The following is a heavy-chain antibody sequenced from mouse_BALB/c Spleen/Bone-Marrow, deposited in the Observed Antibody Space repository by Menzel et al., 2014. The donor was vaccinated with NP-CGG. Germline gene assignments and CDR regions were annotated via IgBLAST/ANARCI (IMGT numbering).Heavy chain of an antibody. D-gene: IGHD2-14*01. CDR2: ISGYYGDA. J-gene: IGHJ4*01. V-gene: IGHV1-67*01. CDR3: ARSGKVRNAMDY. CDR1: GYTFTDYA. Sequence: VKVVESGAELVRPGVSVKISCKGSGYTFTDYAIHWVKQSHAKSLEWIGLISGYYGDAIYNQKFKGKATMTVGKSSRTAYTDLARLTSEDSAIYYCARSGKVRNAMDYWGQGTSVTVSS.